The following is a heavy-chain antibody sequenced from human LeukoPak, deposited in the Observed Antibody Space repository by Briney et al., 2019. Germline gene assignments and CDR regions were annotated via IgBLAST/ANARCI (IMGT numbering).Heavy chain of an antibody. CDR1: GGSISSGGYY. D-gene: IGHD3-22*01. Sequence: SETLSLTCTVSGGSISSGGYYGSWIRQHPGKGLEWIGYIYYSGSTYYNPSLKSRVTLSVDTSKNQFSLKLSSVTAADTAVYYCARTPQVIFDYWAREPWSPSPQ. V-gene: IGHV4-31*03. J-gene: IGHJ4*02. CDR2: IYYSGST. CDR3: ARTPQVIFDY.